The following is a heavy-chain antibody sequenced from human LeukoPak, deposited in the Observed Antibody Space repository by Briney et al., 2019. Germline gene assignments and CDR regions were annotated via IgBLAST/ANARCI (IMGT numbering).Heavy chain of an antibody. Sequence: GGSLRLSCAASGFTFSSYAMHWVRQAPGKGLEWVAVISYDGSNKYYADSVKGRSTISRDNSKNTLYLQMNSLRAEDTAVYYCATLQDYWGQGTLVTVSS. V-gene: IGHV3-30-3*01. CDR2: ISYDGSNK. J-gene: IGHJ4*02. CDR3: ATLQDY. CDR1: GFTFSSYA.